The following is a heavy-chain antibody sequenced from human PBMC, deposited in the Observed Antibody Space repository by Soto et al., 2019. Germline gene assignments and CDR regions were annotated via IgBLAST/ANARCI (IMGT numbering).Heavy chain of an antibody. V-gene: IGHV1-18*01. CDR1: GYTFSNYG. J-gene: IGHJ5*02. CDR3: ARVVTGVEAWFGP. Sequence: AAVKVSCKTSGYTFSNYGITWVRQAPGQPLEWLGWISLYSDGTNYAQKFQGRVSMTTDTSTNTAYMELRSLRSGDTAVYYCARVVTGVEAWFGPWGHVTLVPVSS. CDR2: ISLYSDGT. D-gene: IGHD2-2*01.